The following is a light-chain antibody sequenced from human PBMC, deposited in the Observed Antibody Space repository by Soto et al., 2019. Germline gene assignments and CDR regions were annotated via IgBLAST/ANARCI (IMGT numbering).Light chain of an antibody. CDR2: GAS. Sequence: IVMTQSPATLSVCPGERATLSCRASQRVSSNVAWYQQKPGQAPRLLLYGASARATGVPARFSGSGSGTQFTLTISSLQSEDFAVYYCQQYNNWRQTFGQGTKVDIK. J-gene: IGKJ1*01. CDR1: QRVSSN. V-gene: IGKV3-15*01. CDR3: QQYNNWRQT.